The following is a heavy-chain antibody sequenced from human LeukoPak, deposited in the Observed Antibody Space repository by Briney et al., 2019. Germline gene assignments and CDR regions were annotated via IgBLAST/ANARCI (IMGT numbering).Heavy chain of an antibody. CDR3: ARDRPSAPGIDY. Sequence: GGSPRLSCAASGFTFSSYVMHWVRQAPGKGLEWVAIISYDGSNKYYADSVKGRFTISRDNSKNTLYLQMNSLRAEDTAVYYCARDRPSAPGIDYWGQGTLVTVSS. J-gene: IGHJ4*02. CDR1: GFTFSSYV. CDR2: ISYDGSNK. V-gene: IGHV3-30-3*01.